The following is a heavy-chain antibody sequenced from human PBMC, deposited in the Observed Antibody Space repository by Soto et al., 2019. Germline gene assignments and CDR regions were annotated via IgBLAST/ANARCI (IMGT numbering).Heavy chain of an antibody. CDR1: GFTFSSYA. V-gene: IGHV3-30-3*01. D-gene: IGHD3-22*01. Sequence: GGSLRLSCAASGFTFSSYAMHWVRQAPGKGLEWVAVISYDGSNKYYADSVKGRFTISRDNSKNTLYLQMNSLRAEDTAVYYCARGDLLVRSKDYWGQGTMVNVSS. CDR3: ARGDLLVRSKDY. CDR2: ISYDGSNK. J-gene: IGHJ4*02.